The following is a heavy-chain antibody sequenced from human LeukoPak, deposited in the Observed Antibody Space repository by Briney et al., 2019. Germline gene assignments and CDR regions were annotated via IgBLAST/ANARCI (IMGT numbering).Heavy chain of an antibody. CDR3: ARVDMVRGVVVDAFDT. V-gene: IGHV3-21*01. J-gene: IGHJ3*02. CDR1: GFTFSSYS. D-gene: IGHD3-10*01. Sequence: GGSLRLSCAASGFTFSSYSMNWVRQAPGKGLEWVSSISTVKGRFTVSRDNAKNSLYLQMNSLRAGDTAVYYCARVDMVRGVVVDAFDTWGQGTMVTVSS. CDR2: IST.